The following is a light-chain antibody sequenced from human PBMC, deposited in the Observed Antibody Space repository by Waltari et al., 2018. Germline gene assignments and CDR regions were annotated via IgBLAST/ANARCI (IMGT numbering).Light chain of an antibody. Sequence: QSALIQPASVSESPGQSITISCTGTSSDIGTYKHVSWYQQYPGQGPKVIIYEGSKRHSGVSDRFAGSKSGNTASLTISGLQAEDEADYYCCSYAGRNAFVFGGGTKLSVL. CDR3: CSYAGRNAFV. CDR1: SSDIGTYKH. CDR2: EGS. V-gene: IGLV2-23*03. J-gene: IGLJ2*01.